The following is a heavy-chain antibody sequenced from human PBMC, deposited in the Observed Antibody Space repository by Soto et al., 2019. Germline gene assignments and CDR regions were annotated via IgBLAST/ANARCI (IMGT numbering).Heavy chain of an antibody. CDR1: GGSISSYY. CDR3: ARGTYDFWSGYYNWFDP. Sequence: SETLSLTCTVSGGSISSYYWSWIRQPPGKGLEWIGYIYYSGSTNYNPSLKSRVTISVDTSKNQFPLKLSSVTAADTAVYYCARGTYDFWSGYYNWFDPWGQGTLVTVSS. CDR2: IYYSGST. D-gene: IGHD3-3*01. V-gene: IGHV4-59*01. J-gene: IGHJ5*02.